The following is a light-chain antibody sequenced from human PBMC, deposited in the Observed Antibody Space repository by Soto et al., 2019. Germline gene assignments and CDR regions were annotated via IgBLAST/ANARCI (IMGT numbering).Light chain of an antibody. CDR2: HAS. CDR3: QQLNSYPLT. Sequence: DIQMTQSPSTLSASVGDRFTITCRATQSISNWLAWYQQKPGTAPKVLIYHASNLQSGVPSRFSGSGSGTEFTLTISSLQPEDFATYSCQQLNSYPLTFGGGTKVDIK. J-gene: IGKJ4*01. CDR1: QSISNW. V-gene: IGKV1-5*01.